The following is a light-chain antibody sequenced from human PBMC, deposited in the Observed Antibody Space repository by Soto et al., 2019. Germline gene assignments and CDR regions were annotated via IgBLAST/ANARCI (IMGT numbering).Light chain of an antibody. Sequence: QSVLTQPASLSVSPGQSITIPCTGTSSDIGDSNYVSWYQQHPGKAPKLVIYDVSNRPSGVSNRFSGSKSANTASLTISGLQAEDEADYYCSSFRSSSTSYVFGTGTKVTV. CDR3: SSFRSSSTSYV. V-gene: IGLV2-14*03. CDR1: SSDIGDSNY. CDR2: DVS. J-gene: IGLJ1*01.